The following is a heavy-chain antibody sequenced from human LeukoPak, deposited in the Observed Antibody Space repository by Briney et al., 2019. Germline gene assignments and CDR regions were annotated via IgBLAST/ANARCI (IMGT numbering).Heavy chain of an antibody. D-gene: IGHD3-10*01. J-gene: IGHJ6*03. CDR2: ISAYNGNT. V-gene: IGHV1-18*01. Sequence: ASVKVSCQASGYIFPSYGISWVRQAPGQGLEWLGWISAYNGNTNYPQKLQGRVTMTTDTSTNTAYVELRSLRAADTAVYYCARAAVLVGVSYYYDHMDVWGKGTTVTVSS. CDR1: GYIFPSYG. CDR3: ARAAVLVGVSYYYDHMDV.